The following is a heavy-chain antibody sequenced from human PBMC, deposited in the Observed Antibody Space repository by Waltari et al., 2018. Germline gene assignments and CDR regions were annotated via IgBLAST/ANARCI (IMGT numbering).Heavy chain of an antibody. CDR1: GYTLTELS. D-gene: IGHD3-22*01. Sequence: QVQLVQSGAEVKKPGASVKVSCKVSGYTLTELSMHWVRQAPGKGLEWMGGFDHEDGETIYAQKFQGRVTMTEDTSTDTAYMELSSLRSEDTAVYYCATQPVYYDSSGYFGHRLTDVWGKGTTVTVSS. J-gene: IGHJ6*04. CDR3: ATQPVYYDSSGYFGHRLTDV. CDR2: FDHEDGET. V-gene: IGHV1-24*01.